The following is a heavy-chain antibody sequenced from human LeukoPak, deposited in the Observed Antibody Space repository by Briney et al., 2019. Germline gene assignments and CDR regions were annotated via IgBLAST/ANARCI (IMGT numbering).Heavy chain of an antibody. CDR3: AKDGSWSCTD. CDR2: IAHHGSNK. V-gene: IGHV3-30*02. J-gene: IGHJ4*02. CDR1: GFTFSSYA. Sequence: GGSLRLSCAAPGFTFSSYAIHWVRQGPGKGLEWVAYIAHHGSNKYYADSVKGRFTISRDNSKRTLYLQMNSLRTDDPAVYYCAKDGSWSCTDWGQGTLVTVSS. D-gene: IGHD2-8*02.